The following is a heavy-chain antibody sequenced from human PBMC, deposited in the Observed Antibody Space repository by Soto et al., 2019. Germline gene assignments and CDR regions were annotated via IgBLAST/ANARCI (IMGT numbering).Heavy chain of an antibody. Sequence: QVQLQESGPGLVKPAQTLSLTCSVSGVSISDSYYWNWIRQPPGKGLEWIGYIFHNGNTYYNPSLRSRLSISVDTSKNQFSLQLFSVTGADRAVYYCARGDGDRSAGLDSWGQGTLVTVSS. CDR3: ARGDGDRSAGLDS. V-gene: IGHV4-31*03. J-gene: IGHJ4*02. D-gene: IGHD4-17*01. CDR1: GVSISDSYY. CDR2: IFHNGNT.